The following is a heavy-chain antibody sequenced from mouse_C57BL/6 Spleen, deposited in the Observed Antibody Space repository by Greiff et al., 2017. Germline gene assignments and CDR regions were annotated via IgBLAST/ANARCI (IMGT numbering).Heavy chain of an antibody. CDR2: IYPRSGNT. J-gene: IGHJ2*01. CDR1: GYTFTSYG. CDR3: ARRGALYYDYDALYYIDY. V-gene: IGHV1-81*01. Sequence: QVQLQQSGAELARPGASVKLSCKASGYTFTSYGISWVKQRTGQGLEWIGEIYPRSGNTYYNEKFKGKATLTADKSSSTAYMELRSLTSEDSAVYFCARRGALYYDYDALYYIDYWGQGTTLTGSS. D-gene: IGHD2-4*01.